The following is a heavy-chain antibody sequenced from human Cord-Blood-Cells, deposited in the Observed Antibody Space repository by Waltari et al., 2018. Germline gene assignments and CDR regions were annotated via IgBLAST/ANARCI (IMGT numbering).Heavy chain of an antibody. CDR2: MNPNRGNT. D-gene: IGHD3-16*01. CDR3: ARVRLGIVWAFDI. V-gene: IGHV1-8*01. J-gene: IGHJ3*02. CDR1: GYTLTSYD. Sequence: QVQLVQSGAEGKKPGASVKVSCKASGYTLTSYDLNWAGQATGKGLEGMGWMNPNRGNTGYAQKFQGRVTMTRNTSISTAYMELSSLRSEDTAVYYCARVRLGIVWAFDIWGQGTMVTVSS.